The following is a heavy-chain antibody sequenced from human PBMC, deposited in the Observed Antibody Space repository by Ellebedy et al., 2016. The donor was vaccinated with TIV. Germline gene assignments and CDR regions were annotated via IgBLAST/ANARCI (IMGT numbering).Heavy chain of an antibody. CDR1: GFTFSNYF. V-gene: IGHV3-30-3*01. CDR2: ISYDGTKK. CDR3: AAAQWELLG. J-gene: IGHJ4*02. D-gene: IGHD1-26*01. Sequence: GESLKISXAASGFTFSNYFMTWVRQAPGKGLEWVTAISYDGTKKYYADSVKGRFTISRDNSKNTLDLQMNSLRADDMAVYYCAAAQWELLGWGQGTLVTVSS.